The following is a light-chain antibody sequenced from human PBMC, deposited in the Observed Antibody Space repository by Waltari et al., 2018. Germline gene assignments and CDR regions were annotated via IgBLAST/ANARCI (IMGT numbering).Light chain of an antibody. V-gene: IGLV1-51*01. Sequence: QSVLTQPPSASAAAGQKVTISCPGCRSNTGSNFLSWYQQLPGTAPKLLIFDNNKRPSGIPDRFSGSKSGSSATLGIAGLQTGDEAEYYCGTWDSSLSVVFGGGTKLTVL. CDR1: RSNTGSNF. CDR3: GTWDSSLSVV. J-gene: IGLJ2*01. CDR2: DNN.